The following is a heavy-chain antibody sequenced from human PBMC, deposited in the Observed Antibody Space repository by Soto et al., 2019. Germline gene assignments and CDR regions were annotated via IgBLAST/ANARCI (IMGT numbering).Heavy chain of an antibody. J-gene: IGHJ4*02. CDR1: GFTFSSYG. CDR2: ISYDGSNK. Sequence: QVQLVESGGGVVQPGRSLRLSCAASGFTFSSYGMHWVRQAPGKGLEWVAVISYDGSNKYYADSVKGRFTISSDNSKNTLYLQMNSLRAEDTAVYYCAKRGSGRGTYFDYWGQGTLVTVSS. CDR3: AKRGSGRGTYFDY. V-gene: IGHV3-30*18. D-gene: IGHD6-19*01.